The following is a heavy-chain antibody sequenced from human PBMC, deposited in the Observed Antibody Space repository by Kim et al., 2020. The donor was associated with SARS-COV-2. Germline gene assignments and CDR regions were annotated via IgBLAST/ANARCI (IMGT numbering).Heavy chain of an antibody. CDR2: IYHSGST. CDR3: ASSTSYGMDV. CDR1: GYSISSGYY. D-gene: IGHD2-2*01. Sequence: SETLSLTCTVSGYSISSGYYWGWIRQPPGKGLEWIGSIYHSGSTYYNPSLKSRVTISVDTSKNQFSLKLSSVTAADTAVYYCASSTSYGMDVWGQGTTVT. V-gene: IGHV4-38-2*02. J-gene: IGHJ6*02.